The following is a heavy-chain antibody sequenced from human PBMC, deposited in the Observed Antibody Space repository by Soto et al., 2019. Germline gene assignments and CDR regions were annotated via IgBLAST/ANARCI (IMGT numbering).Heavy chain of an antibody. D-gene: IGHD3-22*01. CDR1: GFTFSRYS. CDR2: ISSSSSTI. CDR3: ARDPYDSSGYYSLFDC. J-gene: IGHJ4*02. V-gene: IGHV3-48*02. Sequence: EVQLVESGGGLVQPGGSLRLSCAAYGFTFSRYSMNWVRQAPGKGLEWVSYISSSSSTIYYGDSVKGRFTISRDNAKDSLYLQMSSPRDEDTAVYYCARDPYDSSGYYSLFDCWGQGTLVTVSS.